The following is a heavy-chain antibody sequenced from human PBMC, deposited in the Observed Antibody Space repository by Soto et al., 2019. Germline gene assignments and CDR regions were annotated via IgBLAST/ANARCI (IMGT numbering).Heavy chain of an antibody. CDR1: GFTFENYG. Sequence: GGSLRLSCAASGFTFENYGMQWVRPAPGKGLECVAVISYDGSNKYYADSVKGRFTISRDNSKNTLYLQMNSLRGEDTAVYYCAKDVSVSDWGQRTLVTVSS. D-gene: IGHD2-8*01. CDR2: ISYDGSNK. J-gene: IGHJ4*02. V-gene: IGHV3-30*18. CDR3: AKDVSVSD.